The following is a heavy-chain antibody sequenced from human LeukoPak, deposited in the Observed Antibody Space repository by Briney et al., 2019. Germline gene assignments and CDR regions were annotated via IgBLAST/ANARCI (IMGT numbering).Heavy chain of an antibody. J-gene: IGHJ4*02. CDR3: ASRNLFEY. CDR1: GFTFRYYW. V-gene: IGHV3-7*01. D-gene: IGHD1-14*01. CDR2: IKEDGSEK. Sequence: GGSPRLSCAVSGFTFRYYWMSWVRQAPGKGLEWVANIKEDGSEKYYVDSVKGRFTISRDNAKRSLYLQMNSLRAEDTAVYYCASRNLFEYWGQGTLVTVSS.